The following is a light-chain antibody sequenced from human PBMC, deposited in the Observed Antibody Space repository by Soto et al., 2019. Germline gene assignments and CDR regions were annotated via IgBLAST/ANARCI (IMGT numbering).Light chain of an antibody. Sequence: DIVMTQSPDSLAVSLGERATINCKSSQSVLYSSNNKNYLAWYQQKPGQPPKLLIYWASTRESGVPDRFSGSGSGTDFTLTISSLQAEDVAVYYCQQYYSTPITFGQGTRLDMK. CDR1: QSVLYSSNNKNY. CDR2: WAS. CDR3: QQYYSTPIT. V-gene: IGKV4-1*01. J-gene: IGKJ5*01.